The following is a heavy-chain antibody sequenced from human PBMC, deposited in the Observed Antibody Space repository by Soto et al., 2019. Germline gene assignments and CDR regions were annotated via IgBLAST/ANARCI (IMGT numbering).Heavy chain of an antibody. Sequence: TGGSLRLSCAASGFTFSSYGMHWVRQAPGKGLEWVAVIWYDGSNKYYADSVKGRFTISRDNSKNTLYLQMNSLRAEDTAVYYCARGGLVIKHDAFDIWGQGTMVTVSS. D-gene: IGHD2-8*02. V-gene: IGHV3-33*01. CDR3: ARGGLVIKHDAFDI. J-gene: IGHJ3*02. CDR1: GFTFSSYG. CDR2: IWYDGSNK.